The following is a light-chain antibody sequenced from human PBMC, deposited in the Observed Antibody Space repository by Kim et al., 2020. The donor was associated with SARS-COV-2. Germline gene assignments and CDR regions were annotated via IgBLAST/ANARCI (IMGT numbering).Light chain of an antibody. CDR1: QDIGNY. V-gene: IGKV1-16*02. Sequence: ASVGDRITITCQASQDIGNYLTWFQQKPGEAPKSLIFGASSLERGVPSKFIGSGSGADFTLTISSLQPEDFATYYCQHYSTYPPAFGGGTKVDIK. CDR2: GAS. CDR3: QHYSTYPPA. J-gene: IGKJ4*01.